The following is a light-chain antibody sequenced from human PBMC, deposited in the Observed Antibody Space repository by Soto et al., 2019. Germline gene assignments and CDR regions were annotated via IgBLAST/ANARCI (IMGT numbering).Light chain of an antibody. CDR3: QQYDNWPPWT. V-gene: IGKV3-15*01. Sequence: EVVLTQSPGTLSLSPGEGATLSCSASQSVNNYLAWYQQKAGQAPRLLIYGASTRATGIPARFSGSGSGTEFTLTISSLQSEDFAVYYCQQYDNWPPWTFGQGTKVDIK. J-gene: IGKJ1*01. CDR1: QSVNNY. CDR2: GAS.